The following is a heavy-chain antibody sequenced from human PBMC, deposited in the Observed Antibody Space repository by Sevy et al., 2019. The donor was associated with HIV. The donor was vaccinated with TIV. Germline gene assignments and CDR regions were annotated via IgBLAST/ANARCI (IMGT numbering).Heavy chain of an antibody. J-gene: IGHJ6*03. CDR1: GFTFSSYA. V-gene: IGHV3-23*01. Sequence: GSLRLSCAASGFTFSSYAMSWVRQAPGKGLEWVSAISGSGGSTYYADSVKGRFTISRDNSKNTLYLQMNSLRAEDTAVYYCAKWFGVATNYYYYYYMDVWGKGTTVTVSS. D-gene: IGHD3-3*01. CDR3: AKWFGVATNYYYYYYMDV. CDR2: ISGSGGST.